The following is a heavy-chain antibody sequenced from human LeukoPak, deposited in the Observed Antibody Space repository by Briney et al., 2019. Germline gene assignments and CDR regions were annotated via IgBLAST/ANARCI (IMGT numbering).Heavy chain of an antibody. CDR1: GFTFSSYG. Sequence: PGGSLRLSCATSGFTFSSYGMHWVRQAPGKGLEWVAFIRYDGSNKYYADSVKGRFTISRDNSKNTLYLQMNSLRAEDTAVYYCAKDGYCSGGACYAWHFDSWGLGTLVTVSS. V-gene: IGHV3-30*02. CDR2: IRYDGSNK. D-gene: IGHD2-15*01. J-gene: IGHJ4*02. CDR3: AKDGYCSGGACYAWHFDS.